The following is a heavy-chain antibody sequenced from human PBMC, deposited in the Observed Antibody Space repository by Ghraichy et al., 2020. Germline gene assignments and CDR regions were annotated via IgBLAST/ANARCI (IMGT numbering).Heavy chain of an antibody. V-gene: IGHV1-46*01. CDR3: ARGVAVGYSSSSPFDY. D-gene: IGHD6-6*01. CDR1: GYTFTSYY. CDR2: INPGGPST. J-gene: IGHJ4*02. Sequence: ASAKVSCKASGYTFTSYYMHWVRQAPGQGLEWMGIINPGGPSTTYARRFQGRVTMTRDTSTSTVYMELSSLRSEDTAVYYCARGVAVGYSSSSPFDYWGQGTLVTVSS.